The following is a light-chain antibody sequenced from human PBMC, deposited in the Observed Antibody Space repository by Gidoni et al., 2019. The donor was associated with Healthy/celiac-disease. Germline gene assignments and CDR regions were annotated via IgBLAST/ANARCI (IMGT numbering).Light chain of an antibody. CDR2: NAS. CDR3: QQYNSYPWA. J-gene: IGKJ1*01. Sequence: DIHITQSPSTLSASVGDRVTIPCRPSQRISSWLAWYQQKPGKAPKLLIYNASSLESGVPSRFSGSGSGTEFTLTISSLQPDDFATYYCQQYNSYPWAFGQGTKVEIK. CDR1: QRISSW. V-gene: IGKV1-5*03.